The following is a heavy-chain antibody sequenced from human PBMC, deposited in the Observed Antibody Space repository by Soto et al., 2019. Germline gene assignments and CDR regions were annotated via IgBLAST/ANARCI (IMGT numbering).Heavy chain of an antibody. V-gene: IGHV4-31*03. CDR2: IYYSGST. D-gene: IGHD2-2*01. CDR1: GGSISSGGYY. Sequence: LSLTCTVSGGSISSGGYYWSWIRQHPGKGLEWIGYIYYSGSTYYNPSLKSRVTISVDTSKNQFSLKLSSVTAADTAVYYCAREYQLLPRGWFDPWGQGTLVTVS. J-gene: IGHJ5*02. CDR3: AREYQLLPRGWFDP.